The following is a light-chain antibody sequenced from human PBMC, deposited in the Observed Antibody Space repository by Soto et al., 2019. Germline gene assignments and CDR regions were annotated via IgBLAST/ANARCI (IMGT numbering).Light chain of an antibody. CDR3: ETWDTNVVV. CDR2: LEGSGSY. CDR1: SGHSTYI. Sequence: QPVLTQSSSASASLGSSVKLTCTLSSGHSTYIIAWHQQQPGKAPRYLMKLEGSGSYNKGSGIPDRFSGSSSGADRYLTISNLQFEDEAAYYCETWDTNVVVFGGGTKLTVL. V-gene: IGLV4-60*02. J-gene: IGLJ2*01.